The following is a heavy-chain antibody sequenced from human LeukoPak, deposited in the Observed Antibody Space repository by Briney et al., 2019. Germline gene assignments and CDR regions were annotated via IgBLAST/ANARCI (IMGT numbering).Heavy chain of an antibody. Sequence: GGSLRLSCAASGFTFSTYAMNWVRQAPGQGLEWVSGISGSGDNTYYADSVRGRFTISRDKSKSTVYLQMNSLGAEDTAVYYCAKDYGSGSYLPDYWGQGALVTVSS. D-gene: IGHD3-10*01. CDR2: ISGSGDNT. CDR1: GFTFSTYA. J-gene: IGHJ4*02. CDR3: AKDYGSGSYLPDY. V-gene: IGHV3-23*01.